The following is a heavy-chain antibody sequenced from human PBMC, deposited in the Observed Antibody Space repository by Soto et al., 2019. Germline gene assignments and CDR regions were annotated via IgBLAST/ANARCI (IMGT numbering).Heavy chain of an antibody. D-gene: IGHD6-19*01. CDR1: GGTFSTYT. V-gene: IGHV1-69*02. Sequence: SVKVSCKASGGTFSTYTITWVRQAPGQGLEWMGRIIPIIGIINYAQKFQGRVTISADKFTGTAYMELTGLRSDDTAGYYCASGGGAVAGTSDYWGQGTLVTVSS. CDR3: ASGGGAVAGTSDY. J-gene: IGHJ4*02. CDR2: IIPIIGII.